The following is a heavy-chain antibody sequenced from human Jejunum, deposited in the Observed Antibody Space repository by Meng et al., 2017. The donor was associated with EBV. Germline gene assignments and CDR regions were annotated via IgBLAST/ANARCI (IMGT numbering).Heavy chain of an antibody. J-gene: IGHJ4*02. CDR2: IYPGGGT. CDR1: GGSISDNEW. Sequence: PPEGCGPERGQHSGTLSSTCVVSGGSISDNEWWSWVRQPPGKGLEWLGEIYPGGGTNYNPSLESRVTISVDKFKKQLSLKLNSVTVADTAVDYCAGNGYYALEYWGPGILVTVSS. D-gene: IGHD3-22*01. CDR3: AGNGYYALEY. V-gene: IGHV4-4*02.